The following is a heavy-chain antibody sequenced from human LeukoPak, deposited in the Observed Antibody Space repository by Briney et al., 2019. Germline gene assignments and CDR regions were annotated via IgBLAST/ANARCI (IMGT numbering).Heavy chain of an antibody. V-gene: IGHV1-2*06. J-gene: IGHJ4*02. CDR3: ARGSRRYSSSWYGVY. Sequence: ASVKVSCKASGYTFTGYYMHWVRQAPGQGLEWMGRINPNSGGTNYAQKFQGRVTMTRDTSISTAYMELSGLRSDDTAVYYCARGSRRYSSSWYGVYWGQGTLVTVSS. D-gene: IGHD6-13*01. CDR2: INPNSGGT. CDR1: GYTFTGYY.